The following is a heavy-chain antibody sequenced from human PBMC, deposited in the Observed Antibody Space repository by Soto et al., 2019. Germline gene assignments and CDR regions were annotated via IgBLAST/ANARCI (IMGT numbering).Heavy chain of an antibody. D-gene: IGHD3-22*01. V-gene: IGHV3-30-3*01. J-gene: IGHJ1*01. CDR3: ARDEVRGYYDSTGKGYFQH. CDR2: ISYDGSNK. CDR1: GFTFSSYA. Sequence: GGSLRLSCAASGFTFSSYAMHWVRQAPGKGLEWVAVISYDGSNKYYADSVKGRFTISRDNSKNTLYLQMNSLRAEDTAVYYCARDEVRGYYDSTGKGYFQHWGQGTLVTVSS.